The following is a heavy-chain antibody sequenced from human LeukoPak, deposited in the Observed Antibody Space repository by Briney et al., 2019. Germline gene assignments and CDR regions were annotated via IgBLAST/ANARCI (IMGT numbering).Heavy chain of an antibody. CDR3: ARAEGGYSYGYDILTGYTHLVY. D-gene: IGHD3-9*01. J-gene: IGHJ4*02. CDR2: ISYDGSNK. V-gene: IGHV3-30*01. Sequence: PGGSLRLSCAASGFTFSSYAMHWVRQAPGKGLEWVAVISYDGSNKYYADSVKGRFTISRDNSKNTLYLQMNSLRAEDTAVCYCARAEGGYSYGYDILTGYTHLVYWGQGTLVTVSS. CDR1: GFTFSSYA.